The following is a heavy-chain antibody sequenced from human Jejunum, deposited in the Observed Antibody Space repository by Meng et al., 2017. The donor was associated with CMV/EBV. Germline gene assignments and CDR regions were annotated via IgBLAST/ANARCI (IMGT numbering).Heavy chain of an antibody. D-gene: IGHD3-16*02. V-gene: IGHV4-59*08. J-gene: IGHJ4*02. CDR2: NYYSGGT. Sequence: QGRRQESGPGLVKPSETLSLTCAVSGGSISTYYWSWIRQPPGKGLEWIGNNYYSGGTNYNPSLASRVTISVDSFKNQFSLKLSSVTAADTAVYYCARHQNGGTYPLDYWGQGTLVTVSS. CDR3: ARHQNGGTYPLDY. CDR1: GGSISTYY.